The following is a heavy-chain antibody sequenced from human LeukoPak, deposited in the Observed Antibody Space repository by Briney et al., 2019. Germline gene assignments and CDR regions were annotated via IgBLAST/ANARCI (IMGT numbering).Heavy chain of an antibody. CDR1: GFTFSSYG. V-gene: IGHV3-23*01. CDR2: ISGSGGST. J-gene: IGHJ5*02. D-gene: IGHD6-19*01. CDR3: ATDLRHLRIAVGNWFDP. Sequence: GGSLRLSCAASGFTFSSYGMSWVRQAPGKGLEWVSAISGSGGSTYYSDSVKGRFTISRDNSKNTLYLQMNSLRSEDTAVYYCATDLRHLRIAVGNWFDPWGQGTLVTVSS.